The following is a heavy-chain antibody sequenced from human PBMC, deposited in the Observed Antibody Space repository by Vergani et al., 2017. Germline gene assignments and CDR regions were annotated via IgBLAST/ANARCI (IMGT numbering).Heavy chain of an antibody. V-gene: IGHV1-18*01. CDR1: GYSFYTYG. J-gene: IGHJ4*02. CDR2: ISAYNGNT. D-gene: IGHD3-3*01. CDR3: ASSHLEWSRPTAFDY. Sequence: QVQLVQSGAEMKKPGASVKVSCKASGYSFYTYGISWVRQAPGQGLEWMGLISAYNGNTNYAQKFQGRVTMTRDTSTSTDYMELRSLGTDDTAVYYCASSHLEWSRPTAFDYWGQGTLVTVSS.